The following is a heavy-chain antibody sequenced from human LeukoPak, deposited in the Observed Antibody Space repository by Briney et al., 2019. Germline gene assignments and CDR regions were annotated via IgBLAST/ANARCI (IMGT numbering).Heavy chain of an antibody. CDR2: TYHSVST. CDR1: AGSITSYY. J-gene: IGHJ6*02. Sequence: PSETLSLTRTVAAGSITSYYWSWIRQRPGKGLEWTGYTYHSVSTNYKPSLKSRATTSVDTSKNQFSLKLSSVTAAETAVYYCARVGDGDLNYYFGMDVWGQGTTVTVSS. V-gene: IGHV4-59*01. CDR3: ARVGDGDLNYYFGMDV. D-gene: IGHD4-17*01.